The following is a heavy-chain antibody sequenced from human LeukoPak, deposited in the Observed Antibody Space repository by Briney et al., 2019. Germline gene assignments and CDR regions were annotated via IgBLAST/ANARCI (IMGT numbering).Heavy chain of an antibody. Sequence: SETLSLTCTVSGGSISSYYRSWIRQPPGKGLEWIGYIYYSGSTNYNPSLKSRVTISVDTSKNQFSLKLSSVTAADTAVYYCARAIENSSGYYRDYWGQGTLVTVSS. CDR3: ARAIENSSGYYRDY. V-gene: IGHV4-59*01. D-gene: IGHD3-22*01. J-gene: IGHJ4*02. CDR1: GGSISSYY. CDR2: IYYSGST.